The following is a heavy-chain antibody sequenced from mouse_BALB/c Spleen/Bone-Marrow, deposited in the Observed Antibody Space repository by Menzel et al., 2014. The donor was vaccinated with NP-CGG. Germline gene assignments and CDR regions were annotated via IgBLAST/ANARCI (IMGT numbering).Heavy chain of an antibody. Sequence: QVQLQQSGAELVRPESSVKISCKASGYAFSTYWMIWAKRRPGQGLEWIGQIYPGDGDTNYNGKFKGKATLTADKSSSTAYMQLSSLTSEDSAVYFCARGARSAMDYWGQGTSVTVSS. CDR3: ARGARSAMDY. CDR2: IYPGDGDT. CDR1: GYAFSTYW. J-gene: IGHJ4*01. V-gene: IGHV1-80*01.